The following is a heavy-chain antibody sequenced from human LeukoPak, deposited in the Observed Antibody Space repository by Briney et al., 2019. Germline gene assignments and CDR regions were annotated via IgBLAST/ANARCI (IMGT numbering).Heavy chain of an antibody. CDR3: ARVAAREFWYFDF. J-gene: IGHJ4*02. D-gene: IGHD3/OR15-3a*01. Sequence: SETLSLTCTVSGGSVSSGSYYWSWIRQPPGKGLEWIGYIYYSGSTNYSPSLRSRVTISVDTSKNQFSLKLTSVTAADTAVYYCARVAAREFWYFDFWGQGTLVTVSS. V-gene: IGHV4-61*01. CDR1: GGSVSSGSYY. CDR2: IYYSGST.